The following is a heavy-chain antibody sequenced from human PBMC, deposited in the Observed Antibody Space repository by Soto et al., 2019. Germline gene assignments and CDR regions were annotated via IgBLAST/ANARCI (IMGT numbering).Heavy chain of an antibody. CDR1: GDSITTYKW. CDR3: ATCQLGEYYYAMDI. J-gene: IGHJ6*02. V-gene: IGHV4-4*02. CDR2: IYDSGST. D-gene: IGHD7-27*01. Sequence: TSETLSLTCGVSGDSITTYKWWTWVRQTPGKGLEWIGEIYDSGSTRYNPSLKSRVTISKDTSKNELSLKLNSVTVADTAVYYCATCQLGEYYYAMDIWGQGTTVTVSS.